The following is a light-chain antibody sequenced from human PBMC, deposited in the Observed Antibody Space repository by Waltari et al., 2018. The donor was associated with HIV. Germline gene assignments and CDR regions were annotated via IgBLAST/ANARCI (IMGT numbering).Light chain of an antibody. V-gene: IGLV1-47*01. Sequence: QSVLTQPPSASGTPGRSVTIPCSGSSSNIGSNFVYWYQQLPGAAPKLLIYRNTQRPSGVPDRFSGSKSGTSASLAISGLRSEDEADYYCAAWDDSLREVFGGGTKLTVL. J-gene: IGLJ3*02. CDR2: RNT. CDR3: AAWDDSLREV. CDR1: SSNIGSNF.